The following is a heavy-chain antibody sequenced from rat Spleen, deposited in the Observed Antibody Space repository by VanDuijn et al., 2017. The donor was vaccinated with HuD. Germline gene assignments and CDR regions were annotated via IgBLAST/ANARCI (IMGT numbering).Heavy chain of an antibody. CDR3: TRGPRILRLDWFAY. J-gene: IGHJ3*01. CDR1: GFTFSNYG. Sequence: EVQLVESGGGLVQPGRSLKLSCVASGFTFSNYGMAWVRQAPTKGLEWVASITNAAGKVHYPDSVKGRFTISRDTAQNTLYLQMNSPTSEDTATYYCTRGPRILRLDWFAYWGQGTLVTVSS. V-gene: IGHV5S13*01. CDR2: ITNAAGKV. D-gene: IGHD1-6*01.